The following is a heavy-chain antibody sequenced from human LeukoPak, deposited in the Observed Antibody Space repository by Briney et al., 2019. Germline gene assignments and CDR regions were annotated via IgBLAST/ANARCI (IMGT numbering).Heavy chain of an antibody. J-gene: IGHJ4*02. CDR2: IWFDGSNK. CDR3: AREMMGYSFGYRDY. Sequence: GGSLRLSCAASGCTFSSYGMHWVRQAPGKGPEWVAVIWFDGSNKDYAESVKGRLTISRDNSKNTLYLQMNSLRAEDTAVYYCAREMMGYSFGYRDYWGQGTLVTVSS. V-gene: IGHV3-33*01. CDR1: GCTFSSYG. D-gene: IGHD5-18*01.